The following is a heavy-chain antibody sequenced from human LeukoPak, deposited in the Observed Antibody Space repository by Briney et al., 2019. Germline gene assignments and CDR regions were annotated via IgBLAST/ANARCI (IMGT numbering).Heavy chain of an antibody. CDR2: ISWDDDS. Sequence: SGPTLVNPTQTLTLTCTFSGFSLSTPAVGVGWIRQPPGKALEWLVFISWDDDSRYSPSLRSRLTVTKDTSKNQEVLTMTNMDPVDTATYFCAHRPNRYTNGGDTRFFDSWGPGSLVTVSS. V-gene: IGHV2-5*02. D-gene: IGHD3-10*02. CDR3: AHRPNRYTNGGDTRFFDS. CDR1: GFSLSTPAVG. J-gene: IGHJ4*02.